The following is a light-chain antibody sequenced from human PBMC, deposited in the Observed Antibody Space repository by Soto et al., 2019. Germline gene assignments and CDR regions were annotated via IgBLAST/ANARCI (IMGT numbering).Light chain of an antibody. Sequence: EIVLTQSPATLSLSPGERATLSCRASQSVSSYLAWCQQKPGQAPRLLIYDASNRATGIPGRFSGSGSGTAFTLTITSLEPEDFPVYYGEHHSKWPWTFGQGTKVEIK. CDR1: QSVSSY. CDR2: DAS. V-gene: IGKV3-11*01. CDR3: EHHSKWPWT. J-gene: IGKJ1*01.